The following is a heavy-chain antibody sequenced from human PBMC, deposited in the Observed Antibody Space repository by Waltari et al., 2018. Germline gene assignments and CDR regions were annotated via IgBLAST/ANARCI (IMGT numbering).Heavy chain of an antibody. CDR3: ARDTIYYGSGSYPRYFDY. Sequence: QVQLVQSGAEVKKPGSSVQVSCKASGGPFSSYTISWVRQAPAQGLEWMGRIIPSLGIANYAQKFQGRVTITADKSTSTAYMELSSLRSEDTAVYYCARDTIYYGSGSYPRYFDYWGQGTLVTVSS. D-gene: IGHD3-10*01. CDR2: IIPSLGIA. CDR1: GGPFSSYT. V-gene: IGHV1-69*08. J-gene: IGHJ4*02.